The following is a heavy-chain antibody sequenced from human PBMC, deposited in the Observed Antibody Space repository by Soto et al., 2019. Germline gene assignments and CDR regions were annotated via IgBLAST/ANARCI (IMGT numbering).Heavy chain of an antibody. CDR2: IYHSGST. CDR3: ASLSGTTFTFDY. J-gene: IGHJ4*02. CDR1: GGSIARPNW. Sequence: SETLSLTCAVSGGSIARPNWWSWVRQSPGKGLEWIGEIYHSGSTNYNPSLKSRLTISVDKSGNQFYLRLNSVTAADTAVYYCASLSGTTFTFDYWGRGTLVTVSS. D-gene: IGHD1-1*01. V-gene: IGHV4-4*02.